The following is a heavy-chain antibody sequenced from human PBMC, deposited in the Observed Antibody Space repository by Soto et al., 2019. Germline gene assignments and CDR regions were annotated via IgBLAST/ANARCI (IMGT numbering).Heavy chain of an antibody. D-gene: IGHD2-2*02. Sequence: SETLSLTCTVSGGSISSYYWSWIRQPPGKGLEWIGYIYYSGSTNYNPSLKSRVTISVDTSKNQFSLKLSSVTAADTAVYYCARDGCSSTSCYTDYYYYGMDVWGQGTTVTVSS. CDR1: GGSISSYY. CDR2: IYYSGST. CDR3: ARDGCSSTSCYTDYYYYGMDV. J-gene: IGHJ6*02. V-gene: IGHV4-59*12.